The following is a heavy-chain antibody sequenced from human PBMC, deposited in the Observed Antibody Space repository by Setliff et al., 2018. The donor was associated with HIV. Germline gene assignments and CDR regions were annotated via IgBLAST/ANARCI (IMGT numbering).Heavy chain of an antibody. Sequence: PGGSLRLSCAASGFTFTSYWMIWVRQAPGKGLEWVANINQDGSEKNYGDSVKGRFTISRDNAKNSLYLRMDSLRVEDTAVYYCARPFDQWGQGALVTVSS. J-gene: IGHJ4*02. V-gene: IGHV3-7*01. CDR2: INQDGSEK. CDR1: GFTFTSYW. CDR3: ARPFDQ.